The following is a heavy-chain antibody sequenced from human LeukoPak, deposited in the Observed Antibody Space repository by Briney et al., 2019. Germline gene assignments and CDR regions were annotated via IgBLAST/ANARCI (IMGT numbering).Heavy chain of an antibody. D-gene: IGHD3-10*01. V-gene: IGHV4-34*01. J-gene: IGHJ2*01. Sequence: SETLSLTCAVYGGSFSGYYWSWIHQPPGKGLEWIGEINHSGSTNYNPSLKSRVTISVDASKNQFSLMLSSVTAADTAVYYCARGQGQLWFGELVWYFDLWGRGTLVTVSS. CDR3: ARGQGQLWFGELVWYFDL. CDR1: GGSFSGYY. CDR2: INHSGST.